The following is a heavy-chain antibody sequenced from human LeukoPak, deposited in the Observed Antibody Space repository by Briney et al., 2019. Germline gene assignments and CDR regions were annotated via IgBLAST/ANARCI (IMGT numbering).Heavy chain of an antibody. CDR2: MDHTGST. J-gene: IGHJ5*02. CDR3: ARRSLLVWLTAKLGFDP. CDR1: GGSFNGFF. Sequence: SETLSLTCGVSGGSFNGFFWSWLRQPPGKGLEWIADMDHTGSTNYNPSLESRVTISVDTSKNQFSLKLSSVTAADTAVYYCARRSLLVWLTAKLGFDPWGQGTLVTVSS. V-gene: IGHV4-34*01. D-gene: IGHD3-10*01.